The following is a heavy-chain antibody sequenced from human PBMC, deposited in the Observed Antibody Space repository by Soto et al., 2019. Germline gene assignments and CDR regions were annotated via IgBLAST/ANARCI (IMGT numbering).Heavy chain of an antibody. CDR1: GGSVSSGSYY. D-gene: IGHD3-22*01. J-gene: IGHJ4*02. V-gene: IGHV4-61*01. CDR2: IYYRGST. CDR3: ARAGTYYYDSSGFFDY. Sequence: SETLSLTCTVSGGSVSSGSYYWSWIRQPPGKGLEWIGYIYYRGSTNYNPSLKSRVTISVDTSKNQFSLKLSSVTAADTAVYYCARAGTYYYDSSGFFDYWGQGTLVTVSS.